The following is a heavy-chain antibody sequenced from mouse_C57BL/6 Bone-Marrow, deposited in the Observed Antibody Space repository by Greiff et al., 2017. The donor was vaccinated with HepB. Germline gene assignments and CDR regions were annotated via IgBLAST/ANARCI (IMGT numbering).Heavy chain of an antibody. D-gene: IGHD2-4*01. V-gene: IGHV1-82*01. CDR2: IYPGDGDT. J-gene: IGHJ3*01. Sequence: QVQLKQSGPELVKPGASVKISCKASGYAFSSSWMNWVKQRPGKGLEWIGRIYPGDGDTNYNGKFKGKATLTADKSSSTAYMQLSSLTSEDSAVYFCASPQIYYDYPWFAYWGQGTLVTVSA. CDR3: ASPQIYYDYPWFAY. CDR1: GYAFSSSW.